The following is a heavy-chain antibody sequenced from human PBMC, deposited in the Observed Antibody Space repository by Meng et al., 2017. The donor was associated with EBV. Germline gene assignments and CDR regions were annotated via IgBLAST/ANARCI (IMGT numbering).Heavy chain of an antibody. D-gene: IGHD3-22*01. V-gene: IGHV1-24*01. CDR1: GYTLTELC. CDR2: YDPEDGET. J-gene: IGHJ4*02. CDR3: ITRAHSSGYYY. Sequence: QVQLVQSGAEVTKPGASVKVSCKVSGYTLTELCMYWVRQAPGKGLEWMGGYDPEDGETIYALKFQGRVAMTEDTSTDTAYMELSSLRSEDTTVYYCITRAHSSGYYYWGQGTLGTVSS.